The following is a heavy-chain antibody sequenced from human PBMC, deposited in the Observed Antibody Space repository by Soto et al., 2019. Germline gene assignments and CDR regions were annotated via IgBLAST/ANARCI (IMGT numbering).Heavy chain of an antibody. D-gene: IGHD6-19*01. Sequence: QVQLQQWGAGLLKPSETLSLTCAVYGGSFSGYYWSWIRQPPGKGLEWIGEINHSGSTNYNPSLKSRVTISVDTSKNQFSLKLSSVTAADTAVYYWARGVSSGWYFRFDPWGQGTLVTVSS. V-gene: IGHV4-34*01. CDR2: INHSGST. CDR3: ARGVSSGWYFRFDP. CDR1: GGSFSGYY. J-gene: IGHJ5*02.